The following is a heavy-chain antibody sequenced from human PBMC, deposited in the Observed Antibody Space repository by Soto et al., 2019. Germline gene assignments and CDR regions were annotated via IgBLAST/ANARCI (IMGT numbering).Heavy chain of an antibody. Sequence: SVKVSCKASGFTFASSAVQWVRQARGQRLEWIGWIVVGSGNTNYAQKFQERVTITRDMSTSTAYMELSSLRSEDTAVYYCAADKYSSSWNTYYYGMDVWGQGTTVTVSS. CDR1: GFTFASSA. J-gene: IGHJ6*02. CDR3: AADKYSSSWNTYYYGMDV. CDR2: IVVGSGNT. D-gene: IGHD6-13*01. V-gene: IGHV1-58*01.